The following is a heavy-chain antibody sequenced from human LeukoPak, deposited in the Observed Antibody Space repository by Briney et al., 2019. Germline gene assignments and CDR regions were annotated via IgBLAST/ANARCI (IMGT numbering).Heavy chain of an antibody. CDR1: GFTFSSYA. J-gene: IGHJ4*02. Sequence: PGGSLRLSCAASGFTFSSYAMSWVRQAPGKGLEWVSRINSDGSSTSYADSVKGRFTISRDNAKNTLYLQMNSLRAEDTAVYYCARAGYGDPIYWGQGTLVTASS. D-gene: IGHD4-17*01. CDR2: INSDGSST. V-gene: IGHV3-74*01. CDR3: ARAGYGDPIY.